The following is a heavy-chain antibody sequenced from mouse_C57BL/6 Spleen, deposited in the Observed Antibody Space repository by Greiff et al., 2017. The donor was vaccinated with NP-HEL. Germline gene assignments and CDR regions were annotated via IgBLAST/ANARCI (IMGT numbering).Heavy chain of an antibody. CDR2: IYPGDGDT. V-gene: IGHV1-80*01. CDR1: GYAFSSYW. J-gene: IGHJ4*01. D-gene: IGHD2-2*01. CDR3: ASWNYGYGRGAMDY. Sequence: VQLQQSGAELVKPGASVKISCKASGYAFSSYWMNWVKQRPGKGLEWIGQIYPGDGDTNYNGKFKGKATLTADKSSSTAYMQLSSLTSEDSAVYFCASWNYGYGRGAMDYWGQGTSVTVSS.